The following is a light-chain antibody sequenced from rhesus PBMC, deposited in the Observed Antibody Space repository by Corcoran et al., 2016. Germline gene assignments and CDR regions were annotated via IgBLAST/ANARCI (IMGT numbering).Light chain of an antibody. V-gene: IGKV1S14*01. CDR1: QGSSKY. CDR2: YAS. CDR3: NQHNRYPRT. Sequence: DIQMTQSPSSLSASVGDTVTITWRASQGSSKYLAWYQQKPGKAPKPLFHYASNLESGAPSRVSGSGSGTDLTLAISILQPADFTIYSCNQHNRYPRTFCQVTKVAIQ. J-gene: IGKJ1*01.